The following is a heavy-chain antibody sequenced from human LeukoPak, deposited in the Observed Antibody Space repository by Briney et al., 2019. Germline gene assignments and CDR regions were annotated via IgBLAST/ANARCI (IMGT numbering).Heavy chain of an antibody. V-gene: IGHV1-69*01. CDR3: ARDWGLIGSTDWGGHEDWFDP. CDR2: IIPIFGTA. J-gene: IGHJ5*02. Sequence: AASVKVSCKASGGTFSSYAISWVRQAPGQGLEWMGGIIPIFGTANYAQKFQGRVTITADESTTTVYMELSSLRSEDTAVYYCARDWGLIGSTDWGGHEDWFDPWGQGTLVTVSS. CDR1: GGTFSSYA. D-gene: IGHD1-7*01.